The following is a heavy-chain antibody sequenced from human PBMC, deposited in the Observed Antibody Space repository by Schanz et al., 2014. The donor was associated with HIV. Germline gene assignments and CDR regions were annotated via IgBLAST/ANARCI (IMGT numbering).Heavy chain of an antibody. CDR1: GFTFSDHY. J-gene: IGHJ5*01. V-gene: IGHV3-11*04. D-gene: IGHD6-13*01. CDR2: ISGSGVVATGETI. CDR3: ARWGRSSWYWFDS. Sequence: QVQVVESGGGLAKPGGSLRLSCAASGFTFSDHYMSWVRQAPGKGLEWISYISGSGVVATGETIYYADSVKGRFTISRDNVKNSLFLQMNNLRDEDTAVYYCARWGRSSWYWFDSWGQGTLVTVSP.